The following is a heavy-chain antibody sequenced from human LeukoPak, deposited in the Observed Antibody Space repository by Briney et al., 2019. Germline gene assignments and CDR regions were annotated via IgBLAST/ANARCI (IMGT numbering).Heavy chain of an antibody. CDR1: GYTFTGYY. CDR3: ARGPAAGAGWWHFDY. V-gene: IGHV1-2*02. CDR2: INPNSGGT. Sequence: ASVKVSCKASGYTFTGYYMHWVRQAPGQGLEWMGWINPNSGGTNYAQKFQGRVTMTRDTSISTAYMELSRLRSDDTAVYYCARGPAAGAGWWHFDYWGQGTLVTVPS. J-gene: IGHJ4*02. D-gene: IGHD6-13*01.